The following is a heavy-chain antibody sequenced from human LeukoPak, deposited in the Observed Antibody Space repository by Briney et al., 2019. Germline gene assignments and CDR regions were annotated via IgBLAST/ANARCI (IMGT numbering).Heavy chain of an antibody. J-gene: IGHJ6*02. CDR2: IYYSGST. V-gene: IGHV4-59*01. CDR1: GGSISSYY. D-gene: IGHD4-17*01. Sequence: PSETLSLTCTVSGGSISSYYWSWLRQPPGKGLEWIGYIYYSGSTNYNPSLKSRVTISVDTSKNQFSLKLSSVTAADTAVYYCARFYGDDYYYYGMDVWGQGTTVTVSS. CDR3: ARFYGDDYYYYGMDV.